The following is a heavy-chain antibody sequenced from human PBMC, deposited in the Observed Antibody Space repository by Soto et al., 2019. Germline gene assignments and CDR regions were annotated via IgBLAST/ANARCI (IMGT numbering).Heavy chain of an antibody. V-gene: IGHV3-30*03. CDR3: ARDKNPLRYFDWLWDNWFDP. J-gene: IGHJ5*02. CDR2: ISNGRSYK. Sequence: PGGSLRLSCAASGFTFSSYGMHWVRQAPGKGLEWVAVISNGRSYKYYADSVKGRFTISRDNAKNSLYLQMNSLRAEDTAVYYCARDKNPLRYFDWLWDNWFDPWGQGTLVTVSS. D-gene: IGHD3-9*01. CDR1: GFTFSSYG.